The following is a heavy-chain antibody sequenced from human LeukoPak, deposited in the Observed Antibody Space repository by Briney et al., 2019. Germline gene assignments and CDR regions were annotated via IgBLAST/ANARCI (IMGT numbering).Heavy chain of an antibody. CDR3: ARVSLLWFGELVDAFDI. CDR2: TYYRSKWYN. J-gene: IGHJ3*02. Sequence: PSQTLSLTCAISGDSVSSNSAAWNWIRQSPSRGLEWLGRTYYRSKWYNDYAVSVKSRITINPDTSKNQFSLQLNSVTPEDTAVYYCARVSLLWFGELVDAFDIWGQGTMVTVSS. V-gene: IGHV6-1*01. D-gene: IGHD3-10*01. CDR1: GDSVSSNSAA.